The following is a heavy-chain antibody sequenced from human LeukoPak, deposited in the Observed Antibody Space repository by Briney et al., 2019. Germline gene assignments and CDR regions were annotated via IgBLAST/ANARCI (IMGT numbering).Heavy chain of an antibody. J-gene: IGHJ5*02. Sequence: GGSLRLSCEASEFTFSHYAMHWVRQVPGEGLEWVAGINGNSRQIDYADSVRGRFTISRDNSKNTLYLQMNSLRAEDTAVYYCAGSTGYSSSWLNNYFDPWGQGTLVTVSS. V-gene: IGHV3-9*01. CDR1: EFTFSHYA. CDR2: INGNSRQI. D-gene: IGHD6-13*01. CDR3: AGSTGYSSSWLNNYFDP.